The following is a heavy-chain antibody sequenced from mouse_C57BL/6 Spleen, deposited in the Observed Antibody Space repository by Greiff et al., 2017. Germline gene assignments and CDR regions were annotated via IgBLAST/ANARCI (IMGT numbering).Heavy chain of an antibody. J-gene: IGHJ2*01. CDR1: GYAFSSYW. CDR3: ARWDGTGDY. V-gene: IGHV1-80*01. D-gene: IGHD4-1*01. Sequence: VKLMESGAELVKPGASVKISCKASGYAFSSYWMNWVKQRPGQGLEWIGQIYPGDGGTNYNGKFKGKATLTEDKSSSTAYMQLSRLTSEDSAVYFGARWDGTGDYGGQGTTVTVSS. CDR2: IYPGDGGT.